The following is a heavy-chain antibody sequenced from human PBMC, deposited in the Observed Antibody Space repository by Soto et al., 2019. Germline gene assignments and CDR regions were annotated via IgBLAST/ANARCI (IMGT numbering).Heavy chain of an antibody. Sequence: QVQLVQSGAEVRMPGASVKVSCKASGYRLTSYGISWARQAPGQGLEWMGWISGHDGNTKYTQKVQGRVTVTTDTSTSTAYMDLRSLRSDDTAVYYCAREYCSSASCYGPDFWGQGTMVTVSS. CDR3: AREYCSSASCYGPDF. CDR2: ISGHDGNT. D-gene: IGHD2-2*01. CDR1: GYRLTSYG. V-gene: IGHV1-18*01. J-gene: IGHJ4*02.